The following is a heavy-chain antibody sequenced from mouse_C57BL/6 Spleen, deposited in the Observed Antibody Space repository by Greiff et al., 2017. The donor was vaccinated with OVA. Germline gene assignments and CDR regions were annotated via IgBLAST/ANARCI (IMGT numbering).Heavy chain of an antibody. J-gene: IGHJ1*03. CDR1: GYTFTSYW. CDR3: ARPPGSSWYVDV. Sequence: VQLQQPGAELVRPGSSVKLSCKASGYTFTSYWMHWVKQRPIQGLEWIGNIDPSDSETHYNQKFKDKATLTVDKSSSTAYMQLSSLTSEDSAVYYCARPPGSSWYVDVWGTGTTVTVSS. D-gene: IGHD1-1*01. CDR2: IDPSDSET. V-gene: IGHV1-52*01.